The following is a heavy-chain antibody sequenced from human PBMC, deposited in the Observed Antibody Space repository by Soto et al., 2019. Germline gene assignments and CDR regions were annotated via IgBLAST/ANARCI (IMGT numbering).Heavy chain of an antibody. CDR3: ARDQSSSSAPGYYYYYMDV. D-gene: IGHD3-10*01. V-gene: IGHV1-2*04. CDR1: GYTFTGYY. CDR2: INPNSGGT. J-gene: IGHJ6*03. Sequence: ASVKVSCKASGYTFTGYYMHWVRQAPGQGLEWMGWINPNSGGTNYAQKFQGWVTMTRDTSISTAYMELSRLRSDDTAVYYCARDQSSSSAPGYYYYYMDVWGKGTTVTVSS.